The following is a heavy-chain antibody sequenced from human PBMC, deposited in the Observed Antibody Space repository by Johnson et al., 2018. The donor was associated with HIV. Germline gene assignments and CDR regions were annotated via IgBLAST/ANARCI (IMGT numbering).Heavy chain of an antibody. CDR3: ARVSGWYEKGAFDI. CDR1: GFTFSSYW. V-gene: IGHV3-7*01. Sequence: VQLVESGGSVVRPGGSLRLSCAASGFTFSSYWMSWVRQAPGKGLEWVANIKQDGSEKYYVDSVQGRFTISRDNAKNSLYLQMNSLRAEDTAVYYCARVSGWYEKGAFDIWGQGTMVTVSS. J-gene: IGHJ3*02. D-gene: IGHD6-19*01. CDR2: IKQDGSEK.